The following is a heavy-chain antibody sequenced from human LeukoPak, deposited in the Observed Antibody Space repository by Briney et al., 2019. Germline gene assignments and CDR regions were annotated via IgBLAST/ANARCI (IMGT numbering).Heavy chain of an antibody. CDR1: GGTFSSYA. V-gene: IGHV1-69*13. J-gene: IGHJ4*02. D-gene: IGHD3-9*01. CDR3: ASVARYFDWLPDDY. Sequence: ASVKVSCQASGGTFSSYAISWVRQAPGQGLEWMGGIIPIFGTANYAQKFQGRVTITADESTRTAYMELSSLRSEDTAVYYCASVARYFDWLPDDYWGQGTLVTVSS. CDR2: IIPIFGTA.